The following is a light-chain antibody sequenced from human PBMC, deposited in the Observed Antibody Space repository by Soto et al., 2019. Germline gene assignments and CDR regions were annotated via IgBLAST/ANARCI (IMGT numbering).Light chain of an antibody. CDR2: GAS. Sequence: IVLMQSPGTLSLSPGERATLSCRASQSVSNNFLAWYQQKPGQAPRLLIDGASSRATGTPDRFSGSGSGTDFTLTISRLEPEDFAVYYCQQYGTSPPLTFGGGTNVEIK. CDR3: QQYGTSPPLT. V-gene: IGKV3-20*01. J-gene: IGKJ4*01. CDR1: QSVSNNF.